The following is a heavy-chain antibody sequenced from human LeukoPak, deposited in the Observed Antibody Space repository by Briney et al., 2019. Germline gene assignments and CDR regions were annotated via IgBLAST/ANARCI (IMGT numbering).Heavy chain of an antibody. CDR1: GESLSDYY. CDR2: IEHAGRS. Sequence: SETLSLTCAVYGESLSDYYWSWIRQTPGKGLEWIGEIEHAGRSNYSPSLKRRVVMSVDTSKNQFSLKVNSVTAAATGVYYCAREAVRATGSPYFFDSWGHGTLVTVSS. J-gene: IGHJ4*01. V-gene: IGHV4-34*01. D-gene: IGHD3-9*01. CDR3: AREAVRATGSPYFFDS.